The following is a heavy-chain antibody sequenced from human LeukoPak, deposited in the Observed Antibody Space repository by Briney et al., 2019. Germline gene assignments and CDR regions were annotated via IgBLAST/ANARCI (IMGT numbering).Heavy chain of an antibody. V-gene: IGHV5-51*01. CDR1: GYSFTSYW. J-gene: IGHJ3*02. CDR3: ARQDCSGGSCFDAFDI. CDR2: IYPGDSDT. D-gene: IGHD2-15*01. Sequence: GESLKISCKGSGYSFTSYWIGWVRQMPGKGLEWMGIIYPGDSDTRYSPSFQGQVTTSADKSISTAYLQWSSLKASDTAMYYCARQDCSGGSCFDAFDIWGQGTMVTVSS.